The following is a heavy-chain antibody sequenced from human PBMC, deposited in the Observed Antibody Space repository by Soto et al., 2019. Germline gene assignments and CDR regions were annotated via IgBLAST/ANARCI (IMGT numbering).Heavy chain of an antibody. J-gene: IGHJ4*02. D-gene: IGHD3-10*01. CDR3: TTVYGVRAPPHY. V-gene: IGHV3-15*01. CDR1: GLTFSNAW. Sequence: GGSLRLSCAASGLTFSNAWMSWVRQAPGKGLEWVGRIKSKTDGGTTDYAAPVKGRFTISRDDSKNTLYLQMNSLKTEDTAVYYCTTVYGVRAPPHYWGQGTLVTVSS. CDR2: IKSKTDGGTT.